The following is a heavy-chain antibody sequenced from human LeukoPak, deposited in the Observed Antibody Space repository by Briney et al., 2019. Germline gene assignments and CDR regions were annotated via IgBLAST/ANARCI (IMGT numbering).Heavy chain of an antibody. CDR3: AGGPQYTGSFPF. CDR1: GFTFSSFE. J-gene: IGHJ4*02. D-gene: IGHD1-26*01. CDR2: ISDSGSTI. Sequence: GGSLRLSCAASGFTFSSFEMTWVRQAPGKGLEWVSYISDSGSTIKDADSVKGRFTISRVNAKNSLYLQMNSLRAEDTALYYCAGGPQYTGSFPFWGQGTLVTVSS. V-gene: IGHV3-48*03.